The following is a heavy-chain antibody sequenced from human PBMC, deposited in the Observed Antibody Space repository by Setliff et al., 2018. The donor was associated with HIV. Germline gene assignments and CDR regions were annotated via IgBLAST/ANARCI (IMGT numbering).Heavy chain of an antibody. D-gene: IGHD4-17*01. CDR2: IYLERST. V-gene: IGHV4-59*08. CDR3: ARQLYCDYDRNFDN. Sequence: PSETLSLTCTVSGGSISSYYWGWIRQPPGKGLEWIGYIYLERSTNYNPSLKSLVTMSADPTQNQFSLKMSAVTAAVTALYYCARQLYCDYDRNFDNWDQGVLVTVSS. CDR1: GGSISSYY. J-gene: IGHJ4*02.